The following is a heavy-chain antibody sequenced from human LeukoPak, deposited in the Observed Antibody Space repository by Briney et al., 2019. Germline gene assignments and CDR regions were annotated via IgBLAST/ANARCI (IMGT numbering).Heavy chain of an antibody. D-gene: IGHD1-1*01. CDR2: IHHGGTT. Sequence: SETLSLTCGVSGYSLSRGYFWGWIRQPPGKGLEWIASIHHGGTTYYNPSLRSRVTMLVDTPKNEVSLKLSSVTAADTAVYYCATDRRGSNHDHDKWGQGTLVTVSS. J-gene: IGHJ4*02. CDR3: ATDRRGSNHDHDK. CDR1: GYSLSRGYF. V-gene: IGHV4-38-2*02.